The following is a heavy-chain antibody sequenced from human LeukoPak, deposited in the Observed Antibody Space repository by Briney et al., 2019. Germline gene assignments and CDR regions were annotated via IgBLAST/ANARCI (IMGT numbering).Heavy chain of an antibody. Sequence: GGSLRLSRAASGFTFSSYSMNWVRQAPGKGLEWVSSISSSSSYIYYADSVKGRFTISRDNAKNSLYLQMNSLRAEDTAVYYCARDREYYDILTGYHNDYWGQGTLVTVSS. D-gene: IGHD3-9*01. J-gene: IGHJ4*02. CDR2: ISSSSSYI. CDR1: GFTFSSYS. V-gene: IGHV3-21*01. CDR3: ARDREYYDILTGYHNDY.